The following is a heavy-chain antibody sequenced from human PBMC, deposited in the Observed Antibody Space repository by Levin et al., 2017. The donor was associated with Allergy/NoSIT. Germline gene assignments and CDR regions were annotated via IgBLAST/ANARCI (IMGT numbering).Heavy chain of an antibody. J-gene: IGHJ5*02. D-gene: IGHD1-7*01. CDR3: AGGGKLRSLEYWFDP. V-gene: IGHV4-31*03. CDR1: GGSISSGGYY. Sequence: SSETLSLTCTVSGGSISSGGYYWSWIRQHPGKGLEWIGYIYYSGSTYYNPSLKSRVTISVDTSKNQFSLKLSSVTAADTAVYYCAGGGKLRSLEYWFDPWGQGTLVTVSS. CDR2: IYYSGST.